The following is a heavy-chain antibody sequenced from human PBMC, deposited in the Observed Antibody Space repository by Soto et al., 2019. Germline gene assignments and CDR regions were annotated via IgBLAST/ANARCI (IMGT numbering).Heavy chain of an antibody. D-gene: IGHD3-10*01. CDR3: ARYGSGTYYPTTFDS. CDR1: GGSISSAGYN. CDR2: IYYSGST. J-gene: IGHJ4*02. V-gene: IGHV4-31*03. Sequence: QVQLQESGPGLVKPSQTLSLTCTVSGGSISSAGYNWSWIRQHPGKGLEWIGYIYYSGSTYYNPSLKSRVTXPXXXSXXQFSLKLSSVTAADTAVYYCARYGSGTYYPTTFDSWGQGTLVTVSS.